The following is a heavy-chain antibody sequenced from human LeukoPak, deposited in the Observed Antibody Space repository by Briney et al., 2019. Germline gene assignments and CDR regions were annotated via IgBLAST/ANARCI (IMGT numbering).Heavy chain of an antibody. CDR2: IDHSGST. J-gene: IGHJ4*02. Sequence: LETLSLTCTVSGYSISSGYYWGWIRQPPGKGLEWTGSIDHSGSTYYNPSLKSRITISVDTSKNQFSLKLSSVTAADTAVYYCARDSALAQAVMFDHWGQGTLVTVSS. V-gene: IGHV4-38-2*02. CDR1: GYSISSGYY. D-gene: IGHD6-19*01. CDR3: ARDSALAQAVMFDH.